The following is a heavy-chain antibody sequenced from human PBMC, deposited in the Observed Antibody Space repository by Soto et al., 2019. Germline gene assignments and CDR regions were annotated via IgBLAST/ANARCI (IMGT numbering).Heavy chain of an antibody. J-gene: IGHJ6*02. V-gene: IGHV4-30-4*08. D-gene: IGHD2-21*02. Sequence: WTWLRQSPGKGLEWIGYIHDSGSILYNPSFKSRITMSVDTSKNQFSLHLSSVTASDTAVYFCAREDDGGDRDYYGLDVWGQGTTVTVSS. CDR2: IHDSGSI. CDR3: AREDDGGDRDYYGLDV.